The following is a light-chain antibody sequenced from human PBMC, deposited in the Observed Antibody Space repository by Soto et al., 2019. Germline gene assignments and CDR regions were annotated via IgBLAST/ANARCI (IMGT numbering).Light chain of an antibody. CDR2: DVS. J-gene: IGLJ2*01. V-gene: IGLV2-14*03. CDR1: SSDVGGYNY. CDR3: SSYTSSSTVV. Sequence: QCALTQPASVSGSPGQSITISWTGTSSDVGGYNYVSWYQHHPGKAPKLMIYDVSNRPSGVSNRFSGSKSGNTASLTISGLQAEDEADYYCSSYTSSSTVVFGGGTKLTVL.